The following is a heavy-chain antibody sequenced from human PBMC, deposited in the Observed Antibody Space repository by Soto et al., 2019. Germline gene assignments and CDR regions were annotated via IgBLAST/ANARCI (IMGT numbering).Heavy chain of an antibody. CDR3: AREYSSAWKTSDY. CDR1: GFTFSNYA. D-gene: IGHD6-19*01. J-gene: IGHJ4*02. CDR2: ISDIGGNI. Sequence: EVQLLESGGGLVQPGGSLRLSCAASGFTFSNYAMSWVRQAPGKGLEWVSGISDIGGNIYYADSVKGRFTISRDNSKNTLFLQMNSLRAEDTAVYYCAREYSSAWKTSDYWGQGTLVTVSS. V-gene: IGHV3-23*01.